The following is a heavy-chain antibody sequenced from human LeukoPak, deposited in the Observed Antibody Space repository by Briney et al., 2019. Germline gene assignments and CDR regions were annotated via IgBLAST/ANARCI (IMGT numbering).Heavy chain of an antibody. V-gene: IGHV3-53*01. CDR2: LYSGGGT. CDR1: GFTVSSNY. Sequence: PGGSLRLSCAASGFTVSSNYMSWVRQAPGKGLEWVSVLYSGGGTDYGDSVKGRFTISRDNFRNTLYLQMNSLRAEDTAVYYCARGGTAYCGGDCYSSGLDYWGQGTLVTVSS. D-gene: IGHD2-21*02. J-gene: IGHJ4*02. CDR3: ARGGTAYCGGDCYSSGLDY.